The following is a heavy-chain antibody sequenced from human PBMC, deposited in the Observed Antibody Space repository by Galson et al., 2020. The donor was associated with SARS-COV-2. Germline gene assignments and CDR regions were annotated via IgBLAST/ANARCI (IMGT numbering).Heavy chain of an antibody. CDR3: AGSYKNFWYNFDN. D-gene: IGHD6-13*01. CDR1: GLIFSDYY. J-gene: IGHJ4*02. CDR2: ISPSSDYT. V-gene: IGHV3-11*03. Sequence: KIGESLKISCTASGLIFSDYYMTWIRQAPGKGLEWISYISPSSDYTNYADSVRGRFTISRDNTKTSLFLHMDSLRAEDTAVYYCAGSYKNFWYNFDNWGQGARVTVSS.